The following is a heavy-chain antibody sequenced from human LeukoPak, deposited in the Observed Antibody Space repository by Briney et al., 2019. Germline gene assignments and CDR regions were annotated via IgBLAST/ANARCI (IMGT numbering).Heavy chain of an antibody. CDR3: ARLGGGGNTSPMDV. V-gene: IGHV4-59*01. CDR2: ISYRGST. D-gene: IGHD4-23*01. J-gene: IGHJ6*02. Sequence: PSETLSLTCTVSGVSISSYYWSWIRQSPGKGLEWIAYISYRGSTNYNPSLKSRVTISVDTSKNQFSLKLSSVTAADTAVYYCARLGGGGNTSPMDVWGQGTTVTVSS. CDR1: GVSISSYY.